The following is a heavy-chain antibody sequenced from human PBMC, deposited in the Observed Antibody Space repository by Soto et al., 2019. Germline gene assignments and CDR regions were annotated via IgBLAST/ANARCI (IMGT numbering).Heavy chain of an antibody. J-gene: IGHJ3*02. V-gene: IGHV1-18*04. CDR1: GYTFTSYG. CDR3: ASSGRYFDWSSDAFDI. Sequence: ASVKVSCKASGYTFTSYGISWVRQAPGQGLEWMGWISAYNGNTNYAQKLQGRVTMTTDTSTSTAYMELRSLRSDDKAVYYCASSGRYFDWSSDAFDIWGQGTMVTVSS. D-gene: IGHD3-9*01. CDR2: ISAYNGNT.